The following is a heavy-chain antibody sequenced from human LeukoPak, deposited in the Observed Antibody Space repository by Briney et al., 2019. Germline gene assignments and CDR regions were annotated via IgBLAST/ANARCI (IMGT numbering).Heavy chain of an antibody. D-gene: IGHD1-26*01. CDR3: AKDYSGSYYGLFDY. CDR1: GFTFSSYA. Sequence: PGGSLRLSCAASGFTFSSYAMSWVRQAPGKGLEWVSAISGSGGSTDYADSVKVRFTSSRDNSKNTLYLQMNSLRAEDTAVYYYAKDYSGSYYGLFDYWGQGTLVTVSS. V-gene: IGHV3-23*01. CDR2: ISGSGGST. J-gene: IGHJ4*02.